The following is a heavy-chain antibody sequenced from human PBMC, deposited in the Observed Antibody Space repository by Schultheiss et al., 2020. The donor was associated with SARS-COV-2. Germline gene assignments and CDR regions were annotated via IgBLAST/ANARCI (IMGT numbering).Heavy chain of an antibody. J-gene: IGHJ6*04. CDR1: GFTFDDYA. D-gene: IGHD3-10*01. CDR3: AKDSRDPLWFGEWGMDV. V-gene: IGHV3-30*18. Sequence: GGSLRLSCAASGFTFDDYAMHWVRQAPGKGLEWVAVISYDGSNKYYADSVKGRFTISRDNSKNTLYLQMNSLRAEDTAVYYCAKDSRDPLWFGEWGMDVWGKGTTVTVSS. CDR2: ISYDGSNK.